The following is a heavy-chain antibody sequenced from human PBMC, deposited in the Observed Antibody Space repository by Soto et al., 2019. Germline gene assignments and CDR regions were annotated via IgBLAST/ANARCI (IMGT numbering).Heavy chain of an antibody. D-gene: IGHD3-9*01. Sequence: GASVKVSCKASGYAFTSYGISWVRQAPGQGLEWMGWISAYNGNTNYAQKLQGRVTMTTDTSTSTAYMELRSLRSDDTAVYYCARVFDILTGYAGEGYCGQGTLVTGSS. V-gene: IGHV1-18*01. J-gene: IGHJ4*02. CDR2: ISAYNGNT. CDR3: ARVFDILTGYAGEGY. CDR1: GYAFTSYG.